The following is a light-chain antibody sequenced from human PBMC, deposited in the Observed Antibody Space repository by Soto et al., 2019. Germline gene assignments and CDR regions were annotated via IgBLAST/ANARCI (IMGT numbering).Light chain of an antibody. J-gene: IGLJ2*01. Sequence: NFMLPQPHSVSEAPGTTVTISGTRSSGNIASNFVQWYQQRPCSSPTSVIYDDNQRPSGVPGRYSGSIDSSSNAASLTISGLKTEDEADSYCQSYGNTNVVFGGGTKLTVL. CDR2: DDN. V-gene: IGLV6-57*01. CDR1: SGNIASNF. CDR3: QSYGNTNVV.